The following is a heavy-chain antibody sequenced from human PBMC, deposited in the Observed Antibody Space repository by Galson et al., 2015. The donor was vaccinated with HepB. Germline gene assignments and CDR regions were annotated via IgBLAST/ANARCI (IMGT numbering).Heavy chain of an antibody. Sequence: QSGAEVKKPGESLKIACKGSGYSFTSYWIGWGRQMPGKGMEWMGIIYPGDSDTRYSPSFQGQVTISADKSISTAYLQWSSLKASGTAMYYGARQPEDDYGDYPQAGWFDPWGQGTLVTVSS. V-gene: IGHV5-51*01. J-gene: IGHJ5*02. CDR2: IYPGDSDT. CDR1: GYSFTSYW. D-gene: IGHD4-17*01. CDR3: ARQPEDDYGDYPQAGWFDP.